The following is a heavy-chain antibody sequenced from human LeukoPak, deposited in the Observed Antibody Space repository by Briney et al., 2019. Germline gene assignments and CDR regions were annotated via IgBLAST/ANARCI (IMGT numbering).Heavy chain of an antibody. J-gene: IGHJ5*02. CDR3: AEISSSST. V-gene: IGHV1-69*04. CDR1: GGTFSSYA. CDR2: IIPILGMA. Sequence: SVKVSCKASGGTFSSYAISWVRQAPGQGLEWMGRIIPILGMANYAQKFQGRVTITADKSTSTAYMELSSLRSEDTAVYYCAEISSSSTWGQGTLVTVSS. D-gene: IGHD6-6*01.